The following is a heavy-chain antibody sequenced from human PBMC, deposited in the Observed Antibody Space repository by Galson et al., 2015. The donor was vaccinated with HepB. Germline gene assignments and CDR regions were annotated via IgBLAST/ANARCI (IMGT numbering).Heavy chain of an antibody. CDR1: GFTFSSYW. J-gene: IGHJ4*02. CDR2: INSDGSST. V-gene: IGHV3-74*01. D-gene: IGHD3-16*01. Sequence: SLRLSCAASGFTFSSYWMNWVRQAPGKGLVWVSRINSDGSSTSYADSVKGRFTISRDNAKNTLYLQMNSLRAEDTAVYYCARGKGGSMITFGGVVRRDCDYWGQGTLGTVSS. CDR3: ARGKGGSMITFGGVVRRDCDY.